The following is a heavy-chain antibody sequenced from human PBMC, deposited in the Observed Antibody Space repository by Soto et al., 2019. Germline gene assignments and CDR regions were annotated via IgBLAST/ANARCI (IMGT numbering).Heavy chain of an antibody. Sequence: ASVKVSWKASGYTFTSDDMHWVRQAPGQGLEWMGMMNPNSGHTGYAQKFQGRVTLTRSTSISTAYMELSRLRYEDTAVYYCARGHGRAWFDPWGQGALVTVSS. J-gene: IGHJ5*02. CDR2: MNPNSGHT. CDR3: ARGHGRAWFDP. CDR1: GYTFTSDD. V-gene: IGHV1-8*02. D-gene: IGHD2-15*01.